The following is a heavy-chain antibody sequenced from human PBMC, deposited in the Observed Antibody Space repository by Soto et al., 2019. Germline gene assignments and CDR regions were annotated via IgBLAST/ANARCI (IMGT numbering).Heavy chain of an antibody. Sequence: SETLSLTCTVSGGSISSYYWSWIRQPPGKGLEWIGYIYYSGSTNYNPSLKSRVTISVDTSKNQFSLKLSSVTAADTAVYYCARDLGFSGSYSSSWYPLRGFDPWGQGTLVTVSA. D-gene: IGHD6-13*01. CDR2: IYYSGST. J-gene: IGHJ5*02. V-gene: IGHV4-59*12. CDR3: ARDLGFSGSYSSSWYPLRGFDP. CDR1: GGSISSYY.